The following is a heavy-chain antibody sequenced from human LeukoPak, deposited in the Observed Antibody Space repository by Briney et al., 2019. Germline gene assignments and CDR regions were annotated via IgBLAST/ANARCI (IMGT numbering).Heavy chain of an antibody. D-gene: IGHD1-26*01. CDR1: GFTFSDYY. CDR2: ISSSGSTI. V-gene: IGHV3-11*04. Sequence: PGGSLRLSCAASGFTFSDYYMSWIRQAPGKGLKWVSHISSSGSTIYYADSVEGRFTISRDNAKNSLYLQINSLRAEDTAVYYCARGATSYMDVWGKGTTVTVSS. CDR3: ARGATSYMDV. J-gene: IGHJ6*03.